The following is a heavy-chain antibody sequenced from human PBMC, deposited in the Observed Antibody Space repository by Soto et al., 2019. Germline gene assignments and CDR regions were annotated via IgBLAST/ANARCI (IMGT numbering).Heavy chain of an antibody. Sequence: GSLRLSCAASGFTFSSYAMHWVRQAPGKGLEWVAVISYDGSNKYYADSVKGRFTISRDNSKNTLYLQMNSLRAEDTAVYYCAREVNKRNHVSQHSYYYGMDVWGQGTTVTVSS. CDR1: GFTFSSYA. CDR2: ISYDGSNK. J-gene: IGHJ6*02. V-gene: IGHV3-30-3*01. D-gene: IGHD1-1*01. CDR3: AREVNKRNHVSQHSYYYGMDV.